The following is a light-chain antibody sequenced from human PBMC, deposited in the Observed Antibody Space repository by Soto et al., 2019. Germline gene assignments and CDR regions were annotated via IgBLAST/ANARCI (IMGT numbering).Light chain of an antibody. CDR2: EAF. V-gene: IGLV2-14*02. J-gene: IGLJ1*01. CDR1: SXDVESGNF. Sequence: QSVLTQPASVSGSPGQSVTISCTGTSXDVESGNFVSWYQRYPGKAPQLIIYEAFKRPSGVSSRFSGSKSGNTASLTISALQAEEEADYYCSSHTRSSPYVFATGTTVTV. CDR3: SSHTRSSPYV.